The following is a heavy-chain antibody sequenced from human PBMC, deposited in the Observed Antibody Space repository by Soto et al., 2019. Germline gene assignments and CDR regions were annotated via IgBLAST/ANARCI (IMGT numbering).Heavy chain of an antibody. Sequence: SETLSLTCTVSGGSISSSSYYWGWIRQPPGKGLEWIGSIDYSGSTYYNPSLKSRVTISVDTSKNQFSLKLSSVTAADTAVYYCARHESGWYSRSWYNLVVYHWFDPWGQGTLVTVSS. J-gene: IGHJ5*02. CDR2: IDYSGST. D-gene: IGHD6-13*01. CDR3: ARHESGWYSRSWYNLVVYHWFDP. CDR1: GGSISSSSYY. V-gene: IGHV4-39*01.